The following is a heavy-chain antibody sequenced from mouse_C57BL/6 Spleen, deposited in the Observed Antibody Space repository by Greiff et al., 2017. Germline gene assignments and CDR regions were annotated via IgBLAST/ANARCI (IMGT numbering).Heavy chain of an antibody. CDR2: IYPGGGYT. CDR3: ARSSTVVEYYFDY. D-gene: IGHD1-1*01. CDR1: GYTFTNYW. J-gene: IGHJ2*01. Sequence: VQVVESGAELVRPGTSVKMSCKASGYTFTNYWIGWAKQRPGHGLEWIGDIYPGGGYTNYNEKFKGKATLTADKSSSTAYMQFSSLTSEDSAIYYCARSSTVVEYYFDYWGQGTTLTVSS. V-gene: IGHV1-63*01.